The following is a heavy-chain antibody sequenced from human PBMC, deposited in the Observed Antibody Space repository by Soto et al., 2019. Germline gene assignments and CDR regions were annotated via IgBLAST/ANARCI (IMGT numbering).Heavy chain of an antibody. V-gene: IGHV4-31*03. Sequence: PSETLSLTCSVSGDSISSYGYCWSWIRQRPGKGLEWTGYICYGGSTYYNPSLKSRVTISVATSNDRFSLNLNSVTAADTAVYYCARVWLRGLYSDHDAGFDPWGQGTLVTVSS. CDR1: GDSISSYGYC. CDR2: ICYGGST. CDR3: ARVWLRGLYSDHDAGFDP. J-gene: IGHJ5*02. D-gene: IGHD3-16*01.